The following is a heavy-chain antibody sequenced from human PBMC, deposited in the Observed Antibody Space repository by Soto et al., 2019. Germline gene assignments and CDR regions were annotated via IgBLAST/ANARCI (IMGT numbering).Heavy chain of an antibody. D-gene: IGHD2-2*01. CDR1: GYSFTSYW. J-gene: IGHJ6*02. Sequence: PGESLKISCKGPGYSFTSYWIGWVRQMPGKGLEWMGNIYPGDSDARYSPSFQGQVTISADKSISTAYLQWSSLKASDTAMYYCSRSIVVVTAARYRHLGENGMDVWGQGTTVTVSS. CDR3: SRSIVVVTAARYRHLGENGMDV. CDR2: IYPGDSDA. V-gene: IGHV5-51*01.